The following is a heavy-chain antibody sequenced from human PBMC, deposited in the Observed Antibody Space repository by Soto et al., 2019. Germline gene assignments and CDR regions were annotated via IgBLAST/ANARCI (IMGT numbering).Heavy chain of an antibody. CDR1: SGSISSSNW. CDR3: ASLYSGYGRSRRMLDY. CDR2: IYYTGST. Sequence: SETLSLTCAVSSGSISSSNWWNWIRQPPGKGLEWIGDIYYTGSTNYNPSLKSRVTISVDTSKNQFSLKLSSVTAADTAVYYCASLYSGYGRSRRMLDYWGQGTLVTVSS. V-gene: IGHV4-61*05. J-gene: IGHJ4*02. D-gene: IGHD5-12*01.